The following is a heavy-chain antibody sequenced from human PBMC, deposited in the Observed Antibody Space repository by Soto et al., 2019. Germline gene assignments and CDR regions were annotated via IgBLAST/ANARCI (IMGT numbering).Heavy chain of an antibody. V-gene: IGHV1-3*01. D-gene: IGHD6-13*01. Sequence: KFQGRVTITRDTSASTAYMELSSLRSEDTAVYYCARDRVAAAGNDAFDIWGQGTMVTVSS. CDR3: ARDRVAAAGNDAFDI. J-gene: IGHJ3*02.